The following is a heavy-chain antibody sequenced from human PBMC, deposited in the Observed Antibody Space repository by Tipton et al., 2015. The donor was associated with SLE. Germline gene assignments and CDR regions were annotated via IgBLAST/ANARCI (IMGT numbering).Heavy chain of an antibody. V-gene: IGHV4-34*01. CDR2: INHSGST. D-gene: IGHD3-10*01. J-gene: IGHJ6*02. CDR1: GGSFSGYY. CDR3: ARTTPGRWVYYGMDV. Sequence: LRLSCAVYGGSFSGYYWSWIRQPPGKGLEWIGEINHSGSTNYNPSLKSRVTISVDTSKNQFSLKLSSVTAADTAVYYCARTTPGRWVYYGMDVWGQGTTVTVSS.